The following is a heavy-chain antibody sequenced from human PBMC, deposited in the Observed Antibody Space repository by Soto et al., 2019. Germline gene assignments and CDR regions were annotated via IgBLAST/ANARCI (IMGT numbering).Heavy chain of an antibody. D-gene: IGHD2-15*01. CDR1: GYTFTTYD. Sequence: ASVEVSCKGSGYTFTTYDMHWVLEAPGQGLEWMGIINPSGGRTSYAQKFQGRVTMTSDTSTSTVYMELSSLRSEDTAVYYCAKTGYCSGGSCYSNVDYWGQGTLVTVSS. V-gene: IGHV1-46*01. J-gene: IGHJ4*02. CDR3: AKTGYCSGGSCYSNVDY. CDR2: INPSGGRT.